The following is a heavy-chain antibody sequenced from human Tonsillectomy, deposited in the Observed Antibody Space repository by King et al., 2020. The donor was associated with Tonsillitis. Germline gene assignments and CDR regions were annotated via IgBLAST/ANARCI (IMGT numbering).Heavy chain of an antibody. CDR1: GFTFSIFW. J-gene: IGHJ3*02. V-gene: IGHV3-74*01. CDR2: INSDGSTT. CDR3: AREVEFMDYGVPDAFDI. D-gene: IGHD4-17*01. Sequence: VQLVESGGGLVQPGGSLRLSCAASGFTFSIFWMHWGRQAPGKGLVWVSRINSDGSTTSYADSVKGRFTISRDNAKNTLFLQMNSLRAEDTAVYYCAREVEFMDYGVPDAFDIWGQGTMVTVSS.